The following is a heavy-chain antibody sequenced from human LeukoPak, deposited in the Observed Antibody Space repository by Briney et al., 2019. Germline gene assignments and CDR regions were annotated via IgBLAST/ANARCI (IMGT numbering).Heavy chain of an antibody. J-gene: IGHJ1*01. CDR1: GYSFTSYW. CDR2: IDPNDSDT. Sequence: GESLKISCKGSGYSFTSYWIGWVRQMPGKGLEWMGMIDPNDSDTRYSPSSEGHVTFSADKSTSAVFMQWSSLEASDTAMYYCVRSRRTNTGEPEWGQYWGEGTLVTVSS. CDR3: VRSRRTNTGEPEWGQY. V-gene: IGHV5-51*01. D-gene: IGHD7-27*01.